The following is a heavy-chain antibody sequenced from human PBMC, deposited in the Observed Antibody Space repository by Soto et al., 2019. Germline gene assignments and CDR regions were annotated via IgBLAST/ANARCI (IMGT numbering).Heavy chain of an antibody. Sequence: QVQLVESGGGVVQPGRSLRLSCAASGFTFSSYGMHWVRQAPGKGLEWVAVISYDGSNKYYADSVKGRFTISRDNSKNTLYLQMNSLRAEDTAVYYCAKDSPGFGESGGMDVW. CDR1: GFTFSSYG. CDR2: ISYDGSNK. CDR3: AKDSPGFGESGGMDV. V-gene: IGHV3-30*18. D-gene: IGHD3-10*01. J-gene: IGHJ6*01.